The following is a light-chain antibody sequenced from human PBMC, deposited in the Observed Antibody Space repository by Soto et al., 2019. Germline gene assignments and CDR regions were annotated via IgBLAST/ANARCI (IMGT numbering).Light chain of an antibody. CDR3: QQYSDYWKT. CDR1: QSISNW. V-gene: IGKV1-5*03. J-gene: IGKJ1*01. Sequence: DIQMTQSPSTLSASVGDRVTITCRASQSISNWLAWYQQKPGKAPKLLIYLASSLESGVPSTFSGSGSGTVFTLTISSLQPDDFETYNCQQYSDYWKTFGQGTKEDIK. CDR2: LAS.